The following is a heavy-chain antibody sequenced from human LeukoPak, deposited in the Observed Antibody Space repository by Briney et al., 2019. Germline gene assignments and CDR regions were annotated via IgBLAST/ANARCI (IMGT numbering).Heavy chain of an antibody. J-gene: IGHJ4*02. V-gene: IGHV4-38-2*02. CDR3: ARAHPDIVVVPAAPKESLPWYFDY. CDR1: GYSISSGYY. Sequence: SETLSLTCTVSGYSISSGYYWGWIRQPPGKGLEWIGYIYHSGSTYYNPSLKSRVTISVDRSKNQFSLKLSSVTAADTAVYYCARAHPDIVVVPAAPKESLPWYFDYWGQGTLVTVSS. D-gene: IGHD2-2*01. CDR2: IYHSGST.